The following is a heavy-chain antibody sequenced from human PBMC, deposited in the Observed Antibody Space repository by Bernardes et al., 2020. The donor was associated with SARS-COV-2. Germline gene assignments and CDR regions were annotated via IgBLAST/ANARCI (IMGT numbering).Heavy chain of an antibody. D-gene: IGHD2-21*01. J-gene: IGHJ6*02. V-gene: IGHV3-74*01. CDR1: GFTLSSYC. CDR2: IDTHGSVT. CDR3: ARGRDCGVSSCNGYDYYGMDV. Sequence: GGSLRLSCVVSGFTLSSYCMHWVRQAPGKGLVWVSRIDTHGSVTTYADFVKGRSTISRDNGKNTLYLQLNNLRVEDTAVYYCARGRDCGVSSCNGYDYYGMDVWGQGTTVTVSS.